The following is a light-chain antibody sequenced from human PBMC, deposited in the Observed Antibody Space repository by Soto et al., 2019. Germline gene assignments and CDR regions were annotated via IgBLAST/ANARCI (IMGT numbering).Light chain of an antibody. CDR2: DAS. CDR3: QQRSNWPIT. J-gene: IGKJ5*01. Sequence: IVLTQSPGTLSLSPGERAILSCRASQSVSSYLAWYQQKPGQAPRLLIYDASNRATGIPARFSGSGSGTDFTPTISSLEPEDFAVYYCQQRSNWPITFGQGTRLEIK. V-gene: IGKV3-11*01. CDR1: QSVSSY.